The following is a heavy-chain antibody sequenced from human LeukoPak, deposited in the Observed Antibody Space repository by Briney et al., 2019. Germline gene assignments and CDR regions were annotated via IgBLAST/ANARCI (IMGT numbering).Heavy chain of an antibody. V-gene: IGHV3-30*02. D-gene: IGHD6-13*01. CDR1: GFTFINYD. Sequence: GGSLRPSWAASGFTFINYDMHWARQAPGKGLEWVTFIRYDGSNKYYADSVKGRFTISRDNSKNTLYLQMNSLRAEDTAMYYCTKDRVAAAGNFDYWGQGTLVTVSS. J-gene: IGHJ4*02. CDR2: IRYDGSNK. CDR3: TKDRVAAAGNFDY.